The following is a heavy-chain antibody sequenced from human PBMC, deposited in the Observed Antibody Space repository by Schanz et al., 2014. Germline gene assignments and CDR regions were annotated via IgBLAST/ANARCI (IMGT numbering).Heavy chain of an antibody. J-gene: IGHJ6*03. CDR1: GFTFSSYG. V-gene: IGHV3-33*01. Sequence: QVQLVESGGGVVQPGRSLRLSCAASGFTFSSYGMHWVRQVPGKGLEWVAVVCYDGSKKYYADSVKGRFTISRDNAKNSLYLQMNSLRVEDTAVYYCARDAVALVPEYFMDVWGKGTPVTVSS. D-gene: IGHD2-15*01. CDR2: VCYDGSKK. CDR3: ARDAVALVPEYFMDV.